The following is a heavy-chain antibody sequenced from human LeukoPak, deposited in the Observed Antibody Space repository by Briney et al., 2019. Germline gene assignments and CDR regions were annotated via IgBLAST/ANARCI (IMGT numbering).Heavy chain of an antibody. V-gene: IGHV3-48*02. CDR3: ARAGYGDYLAFY. D-gene: IGHD4-17*01. CDR1: GFTFSTYN. Sequence: TGGSLRLSCAASGFTFSTYNMNWVRQAPGKGLEWVSYISSSSTTIYYADHVERRFTISTDNAENSLYLQMNSLRDEDTAMYYCARAGYGDYLAFYWGQGTLVTVSS. CDR2: ISSSSTTI. J-gene: IGHJ4*02.